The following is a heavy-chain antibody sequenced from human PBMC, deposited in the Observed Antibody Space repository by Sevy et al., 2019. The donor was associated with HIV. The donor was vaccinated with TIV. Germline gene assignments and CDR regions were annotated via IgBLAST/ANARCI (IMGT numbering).Heavy chain of an antibody. J-gene: IGHJ3*02. Sequence: SGPTLVKPTQTLTLTCTFSGFSLSTSGVGVGWIRQPPGKALEWLASIYWDDDKRYSPSLKSRLTITKDTSKNQVVLTMTNMDPVDTATYYCARPNIFPRGGKGAFDIWGQGTMVTVSS. CDR1: GFSLSTSGVG. CDR3: ARPNIFPRGGKGAFDI. CDR2: IYWDDDK. V-gene: IGHV2-5*02. D-gene: IGHD2-21*01.